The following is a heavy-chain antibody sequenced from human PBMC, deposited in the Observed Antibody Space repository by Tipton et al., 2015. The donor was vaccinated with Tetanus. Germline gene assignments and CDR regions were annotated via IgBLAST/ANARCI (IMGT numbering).Heavy chain of an antibody. V-gene: IGHV1-46*01. CDR1: GYTFTNYY. CDR3: ARGRVGGYFVF. D-gene: IGHD3-16*01. CDR2: INPSGGST. J-gene: IGHJ4*02. Sequence: QLVQSGAEVKMPGTSVRVSCKASGYTFTNYYMHWVRQAPGQGLEWMGIINPSGGSTNYAQKFQGRVTMTRDTSTSTVYMELSSLGTEDTAGYFLARGRVGGYFVFWGQGTLVPVSS.